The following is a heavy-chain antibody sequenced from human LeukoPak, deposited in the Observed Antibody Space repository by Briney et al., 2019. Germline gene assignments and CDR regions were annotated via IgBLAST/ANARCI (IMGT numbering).Heavy chain of an antibody. D-gene: IGHD6-25*01. CDR2: ISGSGGST. V-gene: IGHV3-23*01. CDR3: AKDRSIVAAAIFDY. J-gene: IGHJ4*02. Sequence: SGGSLRLSCAASGFTFSSYAMSWVCQAPGKGLEWVSVISGSGGSTHYADSVKGRFTISRDNSKNTLYLQMNSLRAEDTAVYYCAKDRSIVAAAIFDYWGQGTLVTVSS. CDR1: GFTFSSYA.